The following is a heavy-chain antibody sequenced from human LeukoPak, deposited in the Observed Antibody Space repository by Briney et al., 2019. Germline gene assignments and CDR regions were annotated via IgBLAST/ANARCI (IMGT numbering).Heavy chain of an antibody. D-gene: IGHD4-23*01. J-gene: IGHJ4*02. Sequence: ASVKVSCKASGGTFSGYAISWVRQAPGQGLEWMGGIIPIFGTANYAQKFQGRVTITADESTSTAYMELSSLRSEDTAVYYCASLRWPPMGGDPYDYWGQGTLVTVSS. CDR3: ASLRWPPMGGDPYDY. V-gene: IGHV1-69*13. CDR2: IIPIFGTA. CDR1: GGTFSGYA.